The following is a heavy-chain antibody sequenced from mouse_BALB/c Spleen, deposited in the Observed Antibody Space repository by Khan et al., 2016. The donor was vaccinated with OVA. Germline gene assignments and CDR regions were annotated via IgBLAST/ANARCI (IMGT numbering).Heavy chain of an antibody. V-gene: IGHV1-4*01. CDR1: GYTFTSYT. D-gene: IGHD2-14*01. J-gene: IGHJ3*01. CDR2: INTSSGYT. CDR3: ARDGAYYRSDGWFAY. Sequence: QVQLQQSGAELARPGASVKMSCKASGYTFTSYTIHWIKQRPGQGLEWIGYINTSSGYTNYNQKFKDTATLTADKSSTTAYMKLSSLTSDDSAVYYCARDGAYYRSDGWFAYWGQGTLVTVSA.